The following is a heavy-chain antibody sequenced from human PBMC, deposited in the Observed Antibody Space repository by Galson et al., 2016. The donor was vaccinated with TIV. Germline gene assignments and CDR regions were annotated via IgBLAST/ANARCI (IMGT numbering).Heavy chain of an antibody. CDR2: ISGSGYRT. Sequence: SLRLSCAASGFTFGHYAMTWVRQVPGKGLEWAAGISGSGYRTFYADSVKGRFTISRENSKNTLYLQMNSLRAEDTAVYYCARTGANTLYSGGYGDDDGFDFWGQGTMATVSS. J-gene: IGHJ3*01. V-gene: IGHV3-23*01. CDR1: GFTFGHYA. D-gene: IGHD1-26*01. CDR3: ARTGANTLYSGGYGDDDGFDF.